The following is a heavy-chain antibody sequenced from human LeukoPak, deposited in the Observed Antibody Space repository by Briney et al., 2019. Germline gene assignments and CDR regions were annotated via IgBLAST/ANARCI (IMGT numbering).Heavy chain of an antibody. CDR3: AKTRPLDSSSWSHGDY. D-gene: IGHD6-13*01. J-gene: IGHJ4*02. V-gene: IGHV3-7*03. Sequence: GGSLRLSCAASGFIFNNYWMSWVRQAPGKGLEWVANIKQDGSEKYYVDSVKGRFTISRDNAKNSVYLQMNSLRAEDTAVYYCAKTRPLDSSSWSHGDYWGQGTLVTVSS. CDR2: IKQDGSEK. CDR1: GFIFNNYW.